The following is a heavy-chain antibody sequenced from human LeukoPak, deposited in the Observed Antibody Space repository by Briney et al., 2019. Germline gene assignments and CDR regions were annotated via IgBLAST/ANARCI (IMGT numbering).Heavy chain of an antibody. CDR2: INHSGST. CDR3: ARGVVLRYFDWLKRSNWFDP. Sequence: PSETLSLTCAVYGGSFSGYYWSWIRQPPGKGLEWIGEINHSGSTNYNPSLKSRVTISVDTSKNQFSLKLSSVTAADTAVYYCARGVVLRYFDWLKRSNWFDPWGQGPLVTVSS. CDR1: GGSFSGYY. J-gene: IGHJ5*02. D-gene: IGHD3-9*01. V-gene: IGHV4-34*01.